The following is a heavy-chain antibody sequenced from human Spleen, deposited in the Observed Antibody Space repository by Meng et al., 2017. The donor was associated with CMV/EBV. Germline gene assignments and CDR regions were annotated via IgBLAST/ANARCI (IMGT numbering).Heavy chain of an antibody. CDR1: GYTFTSYD. D-gene: IGHD3-10*01. CDR2: MNPNSGNT. V-gene: IGHV1-8*01. CDR3: ARGRITMVRGVKGWFDP. Sequence: QVQLVQSGSELKKPGASVKVSCKASGYTFTSYDINWVRQATGQGLEWMGWMNPNSGNTGYAQKFQGRVTMTRNTSISTAYMELSSLRSEDTAVYYCARGRITMVRGVKGWFDPWGQGTLVTVSS. J-gene: IGHJ5*02.